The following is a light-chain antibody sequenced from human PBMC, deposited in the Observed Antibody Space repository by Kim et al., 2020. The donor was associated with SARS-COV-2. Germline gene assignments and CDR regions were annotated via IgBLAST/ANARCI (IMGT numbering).Light chain of an antibody. V-gene: IGKV1-33*01. CDR1: QDIRNY. J-gene: IGKJ2*01. CDR3: QQYDNLPYT. CDR2: DAS. Sequence: DIQMTQSPSSLSASVGDRVTITCQASQDIRNYLHWYQQKPGKDPTLLIYDASNLETGVPSRFSGSGSGTDFTLTISSLQPDDVATYFCQQYDNLPYTFGQGTKLEI.